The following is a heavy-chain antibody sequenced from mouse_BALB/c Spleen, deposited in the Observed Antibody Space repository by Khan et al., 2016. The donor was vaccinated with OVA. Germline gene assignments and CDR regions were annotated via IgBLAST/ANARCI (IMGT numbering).Heavy chain of an antibody. CDR1: GYTFTSYW. D-gene: IGHD1-1*01. J-gene: IGHJ2*01. CDR2: TNPTNGRT. CDR3: ARSKKIVATYFDY. V-gene: IGHV1S81*02. Sequence: VQLQQSGAELVKAGASVKMSCKASGYTFTSYWMHWVKQRLGQGLEWFAETNPTNGRTYYNEKFKSMATLTVDKSSSTAYMLLSGPTFEDSAVYYCARSKKIVATYFDYWGQGTTLTVSS.